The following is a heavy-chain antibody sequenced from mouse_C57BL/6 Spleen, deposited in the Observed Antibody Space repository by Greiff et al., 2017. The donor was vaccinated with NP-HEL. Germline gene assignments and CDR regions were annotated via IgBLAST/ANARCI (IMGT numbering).Heavy chain of an antibody. D-gene: IGHD2-4*01. Sequence: VQLQQSDAELVKPGASVKISCKVSGYTFTDHTIHWMKQRPEQGLEWIGYIYPRDGSTKYNEKFKGKATLTADKSSSTAYMQLNSLTSEDSAVYFCARGAYYDYAPYYFDYWGQGTTLTVSS. V-gene: IGHV1-78*01. CDR2: IYPRDGST. CDR3: ARGAYYDYAPYYFDY. J-gene: IGHJ2*01. CDR1: GYTFTDHT.